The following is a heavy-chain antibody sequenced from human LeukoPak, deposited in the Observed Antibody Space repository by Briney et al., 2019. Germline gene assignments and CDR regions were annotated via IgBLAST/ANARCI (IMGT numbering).Heavy chain of an antibody. V-gene: IGHV1-46*01. CDR3: ARSPRIAVATTQSDY. J-gene: IGHJ4*02. Sequence: ASVKVSCKASGYTFTSYYMHWVRQAPGQGLEWMGIINPSGGSTSYAQKFQGRVTMTRDTSTSTVYMELSSLRSEDTAVYYCARSPRIAVATTQSDYWGQGTLVTVSS. CDR2: INPSGGST. D-gene: IGHD6-19*01. CDR1: GYTFTSYY.